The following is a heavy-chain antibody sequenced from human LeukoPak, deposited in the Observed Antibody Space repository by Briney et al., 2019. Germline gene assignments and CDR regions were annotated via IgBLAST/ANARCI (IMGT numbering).Heavy chain of an antibody. J-gene: IGHJ3*02. CDR3: ACQLLGEAFDI. CDR2: TSWNSGSI. V-gene: IGHV3-9*01. Sequence: GGSLRLSCAASGFTFDDYAMHWVRQAPGKGLEWVSGTSWNSGSIGYADSVKGRFTISRDNAKNSLYLQMNSLRAEDTALYYCACQLLGEAFDIWGQGTMVTVSS. D-gene: IGHD2-2*01. CDR1: GFTFDDYA.